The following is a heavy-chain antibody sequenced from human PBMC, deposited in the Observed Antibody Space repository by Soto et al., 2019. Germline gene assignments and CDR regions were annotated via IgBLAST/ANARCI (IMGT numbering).Heavy chain of an antibody. CDR2: IYWDDDK. D-gene: IGHD6-13*01. CDR3: ANRRRGAAAGTFDY. J-gene: IGHJ4*02. CDR1: GFSLSTSGVG. V-gene: IGHV2-5*02. Sequence: QITLKESGPTLVKPTQTLTLTCTFSGFSLSTSGVGVGWIRQPPGTALEWLALIYWDDDKRYSPSLKSRLTINKDTSKNQVVLTMTNMDPVDTATYYCANRRRGAAAGTFDYWGQGTLVTVSS.